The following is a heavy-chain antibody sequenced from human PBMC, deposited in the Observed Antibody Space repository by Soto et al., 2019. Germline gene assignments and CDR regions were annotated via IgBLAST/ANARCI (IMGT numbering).Heavy chain of an antibody. J-gene: IGHJ4*02. Sequence: SETLSLTCTVSGGSISSYYWSWIRQPPGKGLEWIGYIYYSGSTNYNPSLKSRVTISVDTSKNQFSLKLSSVTAADTAVYYCARDSGTSSGWTKNFDYWGQGTLVTVSS. CDR1: GGSISSYY. V-gene: IGHV4-59*01. D-gene: IGHD6-19*01. CDR3: ARDSGTSSGWTKNFDY. CDR2: IYYSGST.